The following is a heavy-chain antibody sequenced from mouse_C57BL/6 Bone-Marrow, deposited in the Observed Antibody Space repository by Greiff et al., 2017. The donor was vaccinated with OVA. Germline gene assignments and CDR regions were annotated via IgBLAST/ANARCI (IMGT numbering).Heavy chain of an antibody. Sequence: VHLVESGAELVRPGTSVKVSCKASGYAFTNYLIEWVKQRPGQGLEWIGVINPGSGGTNYNEKFKGKATLTADKSSSTAYMQLSSLTSEDSAVYFCARRHDYYGSSFDYWGQGTTLTVSS. CDR2: INPGSGGT. V-gene: IGHV1-54*01. D-gene: IGHD1-1*01. J-gene: IGHJ2*01. CDR3: ARRHDYYGSSFDY. CDR1: GYAFTNYL.